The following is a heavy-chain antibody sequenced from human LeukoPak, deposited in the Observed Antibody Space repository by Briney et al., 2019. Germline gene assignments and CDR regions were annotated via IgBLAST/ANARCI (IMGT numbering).Heavy chain of an antibody. Sequence: PGGSLRLSCAASGFTFSSYAMSWVRQAPGKGLEWVSAISGSGGSTYYADSVKGRFTISRDNSKNTLYLQMNSLRAEDTAVYYCAKLPSRVLRFLEWLFPGGEYYFDYWGQGTLVTVSS. J-gene: IGHJ4*02. CDR3: AKLPSRVLRFLEWLFPGGEYYFDY. V-gene: IGHV3-23*01. D-gene: IGHD3-3*01. CDR1: GFTFSSYA. CDR2: ISGSGGST.